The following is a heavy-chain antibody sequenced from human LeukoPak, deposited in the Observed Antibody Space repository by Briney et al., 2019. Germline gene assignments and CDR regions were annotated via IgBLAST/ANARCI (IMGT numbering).Heavy chain of an antibody. CDR2: IYTSGST. J-gene: IGHJ4*02. CDR3: TRSIWYFDY. Sequence: GGSLRLSCAASGFTVNSNYMSWVRQAPGKGLECVSLIYTSGSTYYADSVKGRLAISRDNSKNTLYLQMNNLRAEDTAVYYCTRSIWYFDYWGQGTLVTVSS. CDR1: GFTVNSNY. V-gene: IGHV3-53*01.